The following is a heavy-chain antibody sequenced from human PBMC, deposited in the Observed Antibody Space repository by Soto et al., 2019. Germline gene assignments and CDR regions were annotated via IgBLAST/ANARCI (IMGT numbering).Heavy chain of an antibody. V-gene: IGHV3-7*04. CDR2: IKPDGSDK. J-gene: IGHJ4*02. D-gene: IGHD3-22*01. CDR3: ARGGSYYRY. Sequence: EVQVVESGGGLVQPGGSLRLSGAASGFTFSTYWMTWVRQTPGKGLDLVGNIKPDGSDKYYVDSVKGRFTISRDNAKTSLYLQMNSLRAEDTALYYCARGGSYYRYWGQGTLVTVSS. CDR1: GFTFSTYW.